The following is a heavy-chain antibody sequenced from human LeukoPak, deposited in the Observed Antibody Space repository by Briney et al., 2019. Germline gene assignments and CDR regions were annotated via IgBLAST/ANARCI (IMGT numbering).Heavy chain of an antibody. J-gene: IGHJ6*03. Sequence: SETLSLTCAVSGGSISSGDYSWSWIRQPPGKGLEWIGYIYYSGSTYYNPSLKSRVTMSVDTSKNQFSLKLSSVTAADTAVYYCARERRGYSGYDNYYYYYMDVWGKGTTVTVSS. CDR3: ARERRGYSGYDNYYYYYMDV. CDR2: IYYSGST. V-gene: IGHV4-30-4*07. D-gene: IGHD5-12*01. CDR1: GGSISSGDYS.